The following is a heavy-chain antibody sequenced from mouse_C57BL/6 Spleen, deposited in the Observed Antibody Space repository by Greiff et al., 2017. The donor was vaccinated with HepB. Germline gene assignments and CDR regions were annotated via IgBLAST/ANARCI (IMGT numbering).Heavy chain of an antibody. D-gene: IGHD2-4*01. J-gene: IGHJ4*01. CDR2: IDPSDSET. Sequence: QVQLQQPGAELVRPGSSVKLSCKASGYTFTSYWMHWVKQRPIQGLEWIGNIDPSDSETHYNQKFKDKATLTVDKSSSTAYMQRSSLSSEDSAVYYCAREIIYYDYDGAMDYWGQGTSVTVSS. CDR3: AREIIYYDYDGAMDY. CDR1: GYTFTSYW. V-gene: IGHV1-52*01.